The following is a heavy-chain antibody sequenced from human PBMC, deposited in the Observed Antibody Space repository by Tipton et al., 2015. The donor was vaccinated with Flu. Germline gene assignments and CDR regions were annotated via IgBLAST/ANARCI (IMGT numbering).Heavy chain of an antibody. D-gene: IGHD2-21*01. J-gene: IGHJ4*02. CDR3: AKDQAYSFDY. Sequence: TVSGFTFSIYAMSWVRQAPGKGLEWVSAMSATDYKTYYADSVKGRFTISRDNSKGTLYLQMNSLRAEDTAVYYCAKDQAYSFDYWGQGTLVTVSS. V-gene: IGHV3-23*01. CDR2: MSATDYKT. CDR1: GFTFSIYA.